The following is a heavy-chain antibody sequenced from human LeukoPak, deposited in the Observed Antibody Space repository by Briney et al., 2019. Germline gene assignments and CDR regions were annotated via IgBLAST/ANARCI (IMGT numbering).Heavy chain of an antibody. Sequence: SVKVSCKASGGTFSSYAISWVRQAPGQGLEWMGGIIPIFGTANYAQKFQGRVTITTDESTSTAYMELSSLRSEDTAVYYCARGGMERRLSLYYYYYMDVRGKGTMVTVSS. D-gene: IGHD1-1*01. CDR3: ARGGMERRLSLYYYYYMDV. CDR1: GGTFSSYA. CDR2: IIPIFGTA. V-gene: IGHV1-69*05. J-gene: IGHJ6*03.